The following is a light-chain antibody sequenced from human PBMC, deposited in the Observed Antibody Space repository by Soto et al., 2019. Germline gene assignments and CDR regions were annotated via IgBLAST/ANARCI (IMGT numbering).Light chain of an antibody. CDR1: SSNIGAGYD. V-gene: IGLV1-40*01. CDR3: QSYDSSLSGWV. CDR2: GNS. J-gene: IGLJ3*02. Sequence: QAVVTQPPSVSGAPGQRVTISRTASSSNIGAGYDVHWYQQLPGTVPKLLIYGNSNRPSGVPDRFSGSKSGTSASLAITGLQAEDEADYYCQSYDSSLSGWVFGGGTKLTVL.